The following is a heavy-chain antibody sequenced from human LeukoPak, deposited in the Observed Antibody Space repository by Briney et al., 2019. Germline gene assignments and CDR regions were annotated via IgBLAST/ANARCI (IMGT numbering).Heavy chain of an antibody. V-gene: IGHV4-30-4*08. Sequence: PSQTLSLTCTVSGGSVSSGDYYWTWIRQPPGKGLEWIGYIYSRGSAYSAPSLKNRVTISVDTSKNQFSLRLSSVTAADTAVYYCARQADYGDPFDYWGQGTLVTVSS. CDR2: IYSRGSA. J-gene: IGHJ4*02. CDR1: GGSVSSGDYY. D-gene: IGHD4-17*01. CDR3: ARQADYGDPFDY.